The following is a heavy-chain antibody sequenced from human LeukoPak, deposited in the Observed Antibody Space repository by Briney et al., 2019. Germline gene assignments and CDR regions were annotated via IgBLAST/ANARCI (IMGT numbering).Heavy chain of an antibody. CDR1: GYTLTELS. CDR3: ATRPRPSYDILTGYYYYHAMDV. CDR2: FDPDDGET. V-gene: IGHV1-24*01. J-gene: IGHJ6*02. Sequence: ASVKVSCKVSGYTLTELSMHWVRQAPVKGLEWMGGFDPDDGETFYAQRFQGRVTMTEDTSTDTAYMELSSLRSEDTAVYYCATRPRPSYDILTGYYYYHAMDVWGQGTTVTVS. D-gene: IGHD3-9*01.